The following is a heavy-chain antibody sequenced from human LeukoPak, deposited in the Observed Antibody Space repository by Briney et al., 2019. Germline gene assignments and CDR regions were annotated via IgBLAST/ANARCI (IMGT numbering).Heavy chain of an antibody. D-gene: IGHD1-26*01. CDR2: IYYSKST. J-gene: IGHJ3*02. V-gene: IGHV4-39*01. Sequence: SETLSLTCTVSGGSISSSSYYWGWIRQPPGKGLEWIGSIYYSKSTYYNPSLKSRVTISVDTSKNQFSLKLSSVSAADTAMYHCANTISGTYADAFHIWGQGTVVTVSS. CDR3: ANTISGTYADAFHI. CDR1: GGSISSSSYY.